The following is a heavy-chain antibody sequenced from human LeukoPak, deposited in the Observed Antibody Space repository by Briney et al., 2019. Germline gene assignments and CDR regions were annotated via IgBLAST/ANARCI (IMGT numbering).Heavy chain of an antibody. CDR1: GGSISSSSYY. CDR3: ARFRLYCSSTSCYSRFDP. Sequence: SETLSLTCTVSGGSISSSSYYWGWIRQPPGKGLEWIGEINHSGSTNYNPSLKSRVTISVDTSKNQFSLKLSSVTAADTAVYYCARFRLYCSSTSCYSRFDPWGQGTLVTVSP. D-gene: IGHD2-2*01. V-gene: IGHV4-39*07. J-gene: IGHJ5*02. CDR2: INHSGST.